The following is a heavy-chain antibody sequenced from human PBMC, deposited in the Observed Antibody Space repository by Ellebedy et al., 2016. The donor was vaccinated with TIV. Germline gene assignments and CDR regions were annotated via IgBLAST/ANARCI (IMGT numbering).Heavy chain of an antibody. J-gene: IGHJ5*02. D-gene: IGHD7-27*01. CDR1: GFTFSNYW. V-gene: IGHV3-74*03. CDR3: ARTTEVPGAGDWFDA. CDR2: INNDGSTT. Sequence: PGGSLRLSCAASGFTFSNYWMHWVRQAPGKGLVWISRINNDGSTTTYVDSVEGRFTISRDNAKNTLYLQMRSLRAEDTAVYYCARTTEVPGAGDWFDAWGQGALVTVSS.